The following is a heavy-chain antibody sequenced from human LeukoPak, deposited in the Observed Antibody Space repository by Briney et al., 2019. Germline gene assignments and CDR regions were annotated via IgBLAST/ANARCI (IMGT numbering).Heavy chain of an antibody. Sequence: SETLSLTRSVSGGSITSRSFSWGWIRQPPGKGLEWIGNIDYSGTTYCNPSLKSRVTMSVDTSKNQFSLKLTSVTAADTAIYYCARDDSRSDWFDPWGRGTLVIVSS. D-gene: IGHD6-6*01. J-gene: IGHJ5*02. CDR2: IDYSGTT. CDR3: ARDDSRSDWFDP. CDR1: GGSITSRSFS. V-gene: IGHV4-39*07.